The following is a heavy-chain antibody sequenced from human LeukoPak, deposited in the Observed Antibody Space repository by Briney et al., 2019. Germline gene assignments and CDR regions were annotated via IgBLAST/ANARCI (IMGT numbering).Heavy chain of an antibody. CDR3: ARGYRHGSPSEAYYFDY. CDR1: GYTFTSNA. J-gene: IGHJ4*02. Sequence: GASVKVSCKASGYTFTSNAMNWVRQAPGQGLEWMEWINTKTGNPTYAQGFTGRFVFSLDTSVSTAYLQISSLKAEDTALYYCARGYRHGSPSEAYYFDYWGQGTLVTVSS. CDR2: INTKTGNP. V-gene: IGHV7-4-1*02. D-gene: IGHD5-18*01.